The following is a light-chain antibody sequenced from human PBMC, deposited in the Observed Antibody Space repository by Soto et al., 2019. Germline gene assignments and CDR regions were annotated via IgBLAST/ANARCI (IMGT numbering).Light chain of an antibody. CDR3: PQYGSSPRT. V-gene: IGKV3-20*01. CDR1: QSVSSSY. Sequence: EIVLTQSPGTLSLSPGERATLSCRASQSVSSSYLAWYHQKPGQAPRLLIYGASSRATGIPDRFSGSGSGTDFTLTISRLEPEDFAVYYCPQYGSSPRTFGQGTKREIK. CDR2: GAS. J-gene: IGKJ2*01.